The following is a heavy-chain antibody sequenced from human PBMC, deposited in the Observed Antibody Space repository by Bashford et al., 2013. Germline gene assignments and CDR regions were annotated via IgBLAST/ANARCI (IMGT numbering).Heavy chain of an antibody. CDR1: GFPIRLYN. CDR3: ARGGVTVFGVVTYYFDY. J-gene: IGHJ4*02. Sequence: GGSLRLSCAASGFPIRLYNIDWLRQAPGKGLEYVSFISDSGGSGVTYYADSVKGRFTISRDNSQNTVYLQMSGLRADDTAVYYCARGGVTVFGVVTYYFDYWGQGTLVTVSS. CDR2: ISDSGGSGVT. D-gene: IGHD3-3*01. V-gene: IGHV3-48*03.